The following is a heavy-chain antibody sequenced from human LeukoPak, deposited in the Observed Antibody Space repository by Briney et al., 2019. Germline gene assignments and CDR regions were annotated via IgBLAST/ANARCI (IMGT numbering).Heavy chain of an antibody. CDR3: ARDPPFYGYSSNYFDY. Sequence: GGSLRLSCTASGFIFSGSWMAWIRQAPGKGLEWVAVISYDESNEFYADSVKGRFTISRDNSKNTLYLQMNSLRTEDTAVYYCARDPPFYGYSSNYFDYWGQGTLVTVSS. V-gene: IGHV3-30*03. D-gene: IGHD3-22*01. CDR1: GFIFSGSW. CDR2: ISYDESNE. J-gene: IGHJ4*02.